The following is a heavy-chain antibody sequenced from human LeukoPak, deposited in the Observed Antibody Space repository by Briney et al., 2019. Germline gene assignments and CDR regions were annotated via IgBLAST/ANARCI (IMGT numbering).Heavy chain of an antibody. D-gene: IGHD3-10*01. J-gene: IGHJ4*02. CDR3: ARRPFNYYGSGETDY. V-gene: IGHV1-69*06. CDR1: GGTFSSYA. CDR2: IIPVFGTA. Sequence: SVKVSCKASGGTFSSYAISWVRQAPGQGLEWMGGIIPVFGTANYAQKFQGRVTITADKSTSTAYMELSSLRSKDTAVYYCARRPFNYYGSGETDYWGQGTLVTVSS.